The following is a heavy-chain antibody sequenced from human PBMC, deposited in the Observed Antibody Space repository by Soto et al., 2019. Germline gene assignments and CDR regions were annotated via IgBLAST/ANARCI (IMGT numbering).Heavy chain of an antibody. CDR3: ARDQVDWNYWFDP. CDR1: GYTFTIYG. D-gene: IGHD1-7*01. V-gene: IGHV1-18*01. Sequence: ASVKVSCKASGYTFTIYGISWVLQAPGQGLEWMGWISAYNGNTNYAQKLQGRVTMTTDTSTSTAYMELRSLRSDDTAVYYCARDQVDWNYWFDPWGQGTLVTVSS. J-gene: IGHJ5*01. CDR2: ISAYNGNT.